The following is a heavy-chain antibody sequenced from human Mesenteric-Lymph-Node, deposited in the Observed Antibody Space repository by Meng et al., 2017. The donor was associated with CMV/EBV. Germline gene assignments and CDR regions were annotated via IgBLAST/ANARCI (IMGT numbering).Heavy chain of an antibody. Sequence: SLKISCAASGFTYSTYAMSWVRQAPGQGLEWVSGISWNSGSIGYADSVKGRFTISRDNAKNSLYLQMNSLRAEDTALYYCAKGNGVDYYDSTPFYYWGQGTLVTVSS. J-gene: IGHJ4*02. CDR1: GFTYSTYA. CDR2: ISWNSGSI. D-gene: IGHD3-22*01. CDR3: AKGNGVDYYDSTPFYY. V-gene: IGHV3-9*01.